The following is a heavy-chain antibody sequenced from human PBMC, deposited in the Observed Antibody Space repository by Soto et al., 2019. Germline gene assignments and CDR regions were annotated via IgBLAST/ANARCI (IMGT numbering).Heavy chain of an antibody. J-gene: IGHJ4*02. D-gene: IGHD6-13*01. CDR2: LSDSGGSI. CDR1: GFTFSRHA. Sequence: PGGSLRLSCTASGFTFSRHARTWVRQAPGKGLEWVSGLSDSGGSIYYADSVKGRFTISRDNSMNTLYLQMNPLRAEDTAIYYCAKVSSSWYAGFFDLWGQGTLVTVSS. CDR3: AKVSSSWYAGFFDL. V-gene: IGHV3-23*01.